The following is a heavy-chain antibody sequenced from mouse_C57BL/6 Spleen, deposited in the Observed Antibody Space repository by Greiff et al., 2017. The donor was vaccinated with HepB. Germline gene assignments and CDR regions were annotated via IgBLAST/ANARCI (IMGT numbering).Heavy chain of an antibody. CDR3: ARRDLLQGFAY. CDR1: GFTFSDYG. J-gene: IGHJ3*01. D-gene: IGHD1-1*01. CDR2: ISNLAYSI. Sequence: EVQRVESGGGLVQPGGSLKLSCAASGFTFSDYGMAWVRQAPRKGPEWVAFISNLAYSIYYADTVTGRFTISRENAKNTLYLEMSSLRSEDTAMYYCARRDLLQGFAYWGQGTLVTVSA. V-gene: IGHV5-15*01.